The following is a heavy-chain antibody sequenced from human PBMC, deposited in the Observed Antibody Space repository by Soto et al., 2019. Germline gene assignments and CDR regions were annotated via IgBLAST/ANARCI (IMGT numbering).Heavy chain of an antibody. CDR1: GFTFSSYW. Sequence: EVQLVESGGGLVQPGGSLRLSCAASGFTFSSYWMYWVRQAPGKGLVWVSRINSDGSSTYYADSVKGRFTISRDNAKNTLYLQMNSPRPEDPAVYYCATWIPDYWGQGTLVTVSS. J-gene: IGHJ4*02. D-gene: IGHD5-18*01. V-gene: IGHV3-74*01. CDR2: INSDGSST. CDR3: ATWIPDY.